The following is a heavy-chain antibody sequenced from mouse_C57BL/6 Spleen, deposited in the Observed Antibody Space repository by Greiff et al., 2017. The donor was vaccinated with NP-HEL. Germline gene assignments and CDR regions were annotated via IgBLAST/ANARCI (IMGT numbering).Heavy chain of an antibody. V-gene: IGHV1-15*01. J-gene: IGHJ2*01. D-gene: IGHD2-3*01. Sequence: QVQLQQSGAELVRPGASVTLSCKASGYTFTDYEMHWVKQTPVHGLEWIGAIDPETGGTAYNQKFKGKAILTADKSSSTAYMELRSLTSEVSAVYYCTRPYDSSCFAYWGQGTPLTVSS. CDR3: TRPYDSSCFAY. CDR2: IDPETGGT. CDR1: GYTFTDYE.